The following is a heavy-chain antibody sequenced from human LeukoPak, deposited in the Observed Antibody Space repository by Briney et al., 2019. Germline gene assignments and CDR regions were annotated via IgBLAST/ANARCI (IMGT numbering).Heavy chain of an antibody. CDR3: ARSILAARYWFGP. CDR1: GFTVSSNY. V-gene: IGHV3-66*01. Sequence: PGGSLRLSCAASGFTVSSNYMSWVRQAPGKGLEWVSVIYSGGSTYYADSVKGRFTISRDNSKNTLYLQMNSLRAEDTAVYYCARSILAARYWFGPWGQGTLVTVSS. D-gene: IGHD6-13*01. CDR2: IYSGGST. J-gene: IGHJ5*02.